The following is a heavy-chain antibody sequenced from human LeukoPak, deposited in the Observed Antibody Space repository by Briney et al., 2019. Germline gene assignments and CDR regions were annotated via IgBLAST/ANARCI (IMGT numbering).Heavy chain of an antibody. D-gene: IGHD3-10*01. Sequence: GGSLRLSCAASGFTFSTYAMHWVRQAPGKGLEWVAVISYDGSSKYYADSVKGRFAISRDDAKSSLYLQMNSLRVEDTAVYYCAKEVTYGGAAFDVWGQGTMVTVSS. CDR1: GFTFSTYA. CDR3: AKEVTYGGAAFDV. V-gene: IGHV3-30*09. CDR2: ISYDGSSK. J-gene: IGHJ3*01.